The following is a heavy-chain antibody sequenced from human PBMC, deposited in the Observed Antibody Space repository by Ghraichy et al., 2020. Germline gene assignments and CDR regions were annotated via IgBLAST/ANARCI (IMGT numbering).Heavy chain of an antibody. D-gene: IGHD6-13*01. V-gene: IGHV4-59*08. CDR2: IYYSGST. J-gene: IGHJ3*02. Sequence: SETLSLTCTVSGGSISSYYWSWIRQPPGKGLEWIGYIYYSGSTNYNPSLKSRVTISVDTSKNQFSLKLSSVTAADTAVYYCARRLGISWAFDIWGQGTMVTVSS. CDR3: ARRLGISWAFDI. CDR1: GGSISSYY.